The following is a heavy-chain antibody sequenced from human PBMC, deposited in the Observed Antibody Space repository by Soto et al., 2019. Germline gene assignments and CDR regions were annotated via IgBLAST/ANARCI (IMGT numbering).Heavy chain of an antibody. CDR3: ARDFGDSSGYYYFDY. Sequence: PGGSLRLSCAASGFTFSSYSMNWVRQAPGKGLEWVSSISSSSSYIYYADSVKGRFTISRDNAKNSLYLQMNSLRAEDTAVYYCARDFGDSSGYYYFDYWGQGTLVTVSS. CDR1: GFTFSSYS. CDR2: ISSSSSYI. J-gene: IGHJ4*02. V-gene: IGHV3-21*01. D-gene: IGHD3-22*01.